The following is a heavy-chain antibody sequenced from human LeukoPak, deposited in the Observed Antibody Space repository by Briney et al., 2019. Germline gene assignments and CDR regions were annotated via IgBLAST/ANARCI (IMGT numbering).Heavy chain of an antibody. J-gene: IGHJ6*02. CDR3: ARDPPTTVPAHYYYYGMDV. CDR1: GYTFTIYG. CDR2: ISAYNGNT. V-gene: IGHV1-18*01. Sequence: GASVKVSCKASGYTFTIYGISWVRQAPGQGLEWMGWISAYNGNTNYAQKLQGRVTMTTDTSTSTAYMELRSLRSDDTAVYYCARDPPTTVPAHYYYYGMDVWGQGTTVTVSS. D-gene: IGHD4-17*01.